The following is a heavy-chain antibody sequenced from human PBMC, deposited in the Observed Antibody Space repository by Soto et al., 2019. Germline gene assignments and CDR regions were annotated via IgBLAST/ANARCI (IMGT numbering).Heavy chain of an antibody. CDR3: ARDRITMVRGVITDY. Sequence: EVQLVESGGALIQPGGSLRLSCAASGFTFSSYSMNWVRQAPGKRLEWVSYISSGSSTIYYTDSVKGRFTISRDNAKNSLYLQMNSLRAEDTAVYYCARDRITMVRGVITDYWGQGTLVTVSS. CDR2: ISSGSSTI. D-gene: IGHD3-10*01. J-gene: IGHJ4*02. V-gene: IGHV3-48*01. CDR1: GFTFSSYS.